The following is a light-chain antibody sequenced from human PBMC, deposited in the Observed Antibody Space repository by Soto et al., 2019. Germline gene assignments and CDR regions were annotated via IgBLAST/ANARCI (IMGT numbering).Light chain of an antibody. CDR2: AAS. CDR3: QKYNGAPLT. Sequence: DIQMTQSPSSLSASLGDRVTITCRASQDISNYLAWYQQKPGKVPELLIYAASTLQAGVSSRFSGSGSGTHFTLSISSLQPEDVATYYCQKYNGAPLTFGGGTKVDI. J-gene: IGKJ4*01. V-gene: IGKV1-27*01. CDR1: QDISNY.